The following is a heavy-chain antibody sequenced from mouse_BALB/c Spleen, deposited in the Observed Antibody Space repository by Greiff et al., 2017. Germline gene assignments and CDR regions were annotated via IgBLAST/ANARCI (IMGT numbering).Heavy chain of an antibody. J-gene: IGHJ4*01. Sequence: EVQRVESGGGLVQPGGSRKLSCAASGFTFSSFGMHWVRQAPEKGLEWVAYISSGSSTIYYADTVKGRFTISRDNPKNTLFLQMTSLRSEDTAMYYYAKGRRAMDYWGQGTSVTVSS. V-gene: IGHV5-17*02. CDR1: GFTFSSFG. CDR2: ISSGSSTI. CDR3: AKGRRAMDY.